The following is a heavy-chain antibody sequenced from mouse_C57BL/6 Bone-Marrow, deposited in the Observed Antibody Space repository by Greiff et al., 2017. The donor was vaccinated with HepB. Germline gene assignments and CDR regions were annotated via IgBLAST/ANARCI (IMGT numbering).Heavy chain of an antibody. V-gene: IGHV1-50*01. CDR1: GYTFTSYW. CDR3: ARSPYSNYYAMDY. J-gene: IGHJ4*01. CDR2: IYPSDSYT. Sequence: QVQLQQPGAELVKPGASVKLSCKASGYTFTSYWMQWVKQRPGQGLEWIGEIYPSDSYTNYNQKFKGKATLTVDTSSSTAYMQLSSLTSEDSAVYYCARSPYSNYYAMDYWGQGTSVTVSS. D-gene: IGHD2-5*01.